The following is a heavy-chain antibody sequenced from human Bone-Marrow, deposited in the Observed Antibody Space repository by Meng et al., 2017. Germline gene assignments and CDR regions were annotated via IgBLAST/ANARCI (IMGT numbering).Heavy chain of an antibody. CDR2: IYYSGST. V-gene: IGHV4-39*07. CDR3: ARGGYYSRLTFHDAFDI. J-gene: IGHJ3*02. D-gene: IGHD3-22*01. CDR1: GGSISSSSYD. Sequence: SETLSLTCTVSGGSISSSSYDWGRIRQPPGKGLEWIGSIYYSGSTYYNPSLKSRVTISVNTSENQLSLKLSSVTAADTAVYYCARGGYYSRLTFHDAFDIWGQGTMVTVSS.